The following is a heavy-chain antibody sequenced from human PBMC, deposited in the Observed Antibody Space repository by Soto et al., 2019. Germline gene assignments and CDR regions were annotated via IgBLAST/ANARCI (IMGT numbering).Heavy chain of an antibody. J-gene: IGHJ6*03. D-gene: IGHD4-17*01. Sequence: GGSLRLSCAASGFTFSSYWMSWVRQAPGKGLEWVANIKQDGSEKYYVDSVKGRFTISRDNAKNSLYLQMNSLRAEDTAVYYCASNQDYGDRTDYYYYYYMDVWGKGTTVTVSS. V-gene: IGHV3-7*01. CDR2: IKQDGSEK. CDR1: GFTFSSYW. CDR3: ASNQDYGDRTDYYYYYYMDV.